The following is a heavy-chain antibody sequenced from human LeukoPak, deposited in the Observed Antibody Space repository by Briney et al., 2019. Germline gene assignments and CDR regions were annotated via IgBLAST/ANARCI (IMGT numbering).Heavy chain of an antibody. V-gene: IGHV1-69*01. J-gene: IGHJ5*02. CDR3: ARSGVWAYCSSTSCYYNRFDP. CDR2: IIPIFGTA. Sequence: SVKASCKASGGTFSSYAISWVRQAPGQGLEWMGGIIPIFGTANYAQKFQGRVTITADESTSTAYMELSSLRSEDTAVYYCARSGVWAYCSSTSCYYNRFDPWGQGTLVTVSS. CDR1: GGTFSSYA. D-gene: IGHD2-2*01.